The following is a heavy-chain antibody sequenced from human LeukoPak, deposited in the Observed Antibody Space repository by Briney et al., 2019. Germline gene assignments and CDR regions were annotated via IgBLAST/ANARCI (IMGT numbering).Heavy chain of an antibody. CDR3: ARGKQRNYFDL. D-gene: IGHD6-25*01. J-gene: IGHJ2*01. CDR2: IYHSGST. CDR1: GGSISSGGYS. V-gene: IGHV4-30-2*01. Sequence: SETLSLTCAVSGGSISSGGYSWSWIRQPPGKGLEWIGYIYHSGSTYYNPSLKSRVTISVDTSKNQFSLKLSSVTAADTAVYYCARGKQRNYFDLWGRGTLVTVSS.